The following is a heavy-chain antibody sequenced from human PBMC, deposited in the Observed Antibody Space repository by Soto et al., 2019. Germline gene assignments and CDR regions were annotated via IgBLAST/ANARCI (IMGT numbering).Heavy chain of an antibody. V-gene: IGHV1-69*12. Sequence: QVQLVQSGAEVKKPGSSVKVSCKASGGTFSSYAISWVRQAPGQGLEWMGGIIPIFGTANYAQKFQGRVTITADESTSTAYMELSSLRSEDTAVYYCARRTGGRLLAQDYYGMDVWGQGTTVTVSS. CDR2: IIPIFGTA. D-gene: IGHD3-3*01. CDR3: ARRTGGRLLAQDYYGMDV. J-gene: IGHJ6*02. CDR1: GGTFSSYA.